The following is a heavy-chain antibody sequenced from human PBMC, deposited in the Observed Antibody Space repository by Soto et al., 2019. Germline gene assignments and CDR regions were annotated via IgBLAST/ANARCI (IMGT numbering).Heavy chain of an antibody. V-gene: IGHV4-34*01. CDR1: GGSFSGYY. D-gene: IGHD7-27*01. CDR3: ARGWGRISDY. J-gene: IGHJ4*02. CDR2: INHSGST. Sequence: QVQLQQWGAGLLKPSETLSLTCAVYGGSFSGYYWSWIRQPPGKGLEWIGEINHSGSTNYNPSLKSRVTISVDTSQTQFSLQLSSVPAADTAVYYCARGWGRISDYWGQGALVAVSS.